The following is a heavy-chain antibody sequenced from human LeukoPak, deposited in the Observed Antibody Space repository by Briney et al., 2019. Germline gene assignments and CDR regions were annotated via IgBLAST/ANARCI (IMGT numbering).Heavy chain of an antibody. CDR3: TTVPNPYYYGSSGPAWDY. D-gene: IGHD3-22*01. J-gene: IGHJ4*02. CDR2: IKSKTDGGTT. Sequence: KTGGSLRLSCAASGFTFSNAWMSWVRQAPGKGLEWVGRIKSKTDGGTTDYAAPVKGRFTISRDDSKNTLYLQMNSLKTEDTAVYYCTTVPNPYYYGSSGPAWDYWGQGTLVTVSS. V-gene: IGHV3-15*01. CDR1: GFTFSNAW.